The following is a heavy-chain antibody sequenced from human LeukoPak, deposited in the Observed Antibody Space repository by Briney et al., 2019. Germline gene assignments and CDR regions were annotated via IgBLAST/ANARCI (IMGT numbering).Heavy chain of an antibody. Sequence: GGSLRLSCAASGFTFSSYWMSWVRQAPGRGLEWVASIKQDGSEKYYVDSVKGRFTISRDNAKNSLYLQMNSLRAEDTAVYYCASLRYRIAGDYWGQGTLVTVSS. CDR2: IKQDGSEK. J-gene: IGHJ4*02. V-gene: IGHV3-7*01. CDR1: GFTFSSYW. D-gene: IGHD6-13*01. CDR3: ASLRYRIAGDY.